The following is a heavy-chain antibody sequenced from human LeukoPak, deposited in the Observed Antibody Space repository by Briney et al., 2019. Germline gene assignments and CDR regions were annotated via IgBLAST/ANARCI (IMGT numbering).Heavy chain of an antibody. CDR3: ARVNYGSGSSFDY. J-gene: IGHJ4*02. CDR2: INQDGSEK. CDR1: GFTFSSYW. D-gene: IGHD3-10*01. V-gene: IGHV3-7*01. Sequence: PGGSLRLSCAASGFTFSSYWMSWVRQVPGKGLEWVAYINQDGSEKYYVDSVKGRFTISRDNAKNSLYLQMISPRAEDTAVYYCARVNYGSGSSFDYWGQGTLVTVSS.